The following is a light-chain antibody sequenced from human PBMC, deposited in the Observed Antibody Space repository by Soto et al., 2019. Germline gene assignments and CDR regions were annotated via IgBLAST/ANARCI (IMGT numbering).Light chain of an antibody. CDR1: QSVGTN. CDR2: PAS. Sequence: EIVMTQSPATLSVSPGERATLSCRASQSVGTNLAWYQQKPGQPPRLLIYPASARATGIPARFSGSGSGTEFPLTISSLLSEDFAVYYCQHYYNWPPTFGQGTKVEIK. J-gene: IGKJ1*01. CDR3: QHYYNWPPT. V-gene: IGKV3-15*01.